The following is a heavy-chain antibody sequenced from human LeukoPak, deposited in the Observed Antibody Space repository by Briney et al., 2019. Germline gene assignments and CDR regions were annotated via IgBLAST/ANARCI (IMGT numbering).Heavy chain of an antibody. V-gene: IGHV3-21*01. J-gene: IGHJ4*02. CDR3: SGYSYYFDY. CDR1: GFPFSAYS. D-gene: IGHD3-22*01. Sequence: GGSLRLSCAASGFPFSAYSMNWVRQAPGKGLEWVPSISGSSGYLYYADSVKGRFTISRDNAKNSLYLHMNSLRAEDTAVYDSSGYSYYFDYWGQGTLVTVSS. CDR2: ISGSSGYL.